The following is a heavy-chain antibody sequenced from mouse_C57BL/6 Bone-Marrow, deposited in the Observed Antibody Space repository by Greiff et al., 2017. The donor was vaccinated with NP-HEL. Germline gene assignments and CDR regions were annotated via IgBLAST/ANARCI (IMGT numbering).Heavy chain of an antibody. D-gene: IGHD1-1*01. CDR2: IYPGSGST. J-gene: IGHJ2*01. Sequence: QVQLQQPGAELVKPGASVKMSCKASGYTFTSYWITWVKQRPGQGLEWIGDIYPGSGSTNYNEKFKSKATLTVDTSSSTAYMQLSSLTSEDSAVYYCARAGYYYGTFDYWGQGTTLTVSS. CDR1: GYTFTSYW. CDR3: ARAGYYYGTFDY. V-gene: IGHV1-55*01.